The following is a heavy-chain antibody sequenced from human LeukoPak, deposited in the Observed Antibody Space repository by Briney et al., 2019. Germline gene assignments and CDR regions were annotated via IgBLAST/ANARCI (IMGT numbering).Heavy chain of an antibody. J-gene: IGHJ4*02. CDR1: GYRFTSYW. Sequence: GESLKISCQASGYRFTSYWITWVRQMPGKGLEWMATIVTSDSYSKYSPSFQGHVTISADKSITTAYLQWSSLEASDTAMYYCARGSSTWYSDYWGQGTLVTVSS. D-gene: IGHD6-13*01. CDR2: IVTSDSYS. CDR3: ARGSSTWYSDY. V-gene: IGHV5-10-1*01.